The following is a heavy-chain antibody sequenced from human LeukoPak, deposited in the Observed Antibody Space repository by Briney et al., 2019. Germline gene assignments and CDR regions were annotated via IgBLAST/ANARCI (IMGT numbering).Heavy chain of an antibody. CDR3: ARHYYDSSGYYYTEPRFDY. CDR2: IYYSGST. D-gene: IGHD3-22*01. Sequence: SETLSLTCTVSGGSISSYYWSWIRQPPGKGLEWIGYIYYSGSTNYNPSLKSRVTISVDTSKNQFSLKLSSVTAADTAVYYCARHYYDSSGYYYTEPRFDYWGQGTLVAVSS. CDR1: GGSISSYY. J-gene: IGHJ4*02. V-gene: IGHV4-59*01.